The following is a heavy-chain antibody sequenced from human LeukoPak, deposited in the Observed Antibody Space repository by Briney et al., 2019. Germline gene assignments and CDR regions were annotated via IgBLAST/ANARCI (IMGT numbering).Heavy chain of an antibody. CDR1: GGSISSSSYY. D-gene: IGHD6-19*01. V-gene: IGHV4-39*01. CDR3: ARKLLEEQWLAFYYYMDV. CDR2: IYYSGST. J-gene: IGHJ6*03. Sequence: SETLSLTCTVSGGSISSSSYYWGWIRQPPGKRLEWIGSIYYSGSTYYNPSLKSRVTISVDTSKNQFSLELSSVTAADTAVYYCARKLLEEQWLAFYYYMDVWGKGTTVTVSS.